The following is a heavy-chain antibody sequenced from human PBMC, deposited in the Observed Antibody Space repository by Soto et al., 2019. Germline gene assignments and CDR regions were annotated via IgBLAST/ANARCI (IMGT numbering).Heavy chain of an antibody. V-gene: IGHV1-2*04. Sequence: QVQLVQSGAEVKKPGASVKVSCKASGYTFTGYYMHWVRQAPGQGLEWMGWINPNSGGTNYAQKFQGWVHMTKDKSISTAYMEAGRLRSDEKAVYYLGRGPTYGGKSQNLDYWGQGTLVTVSP. D-gene: IGHD4-17*01. CDR3: GRGPTYGGKSQNLDY. CDR1: GYTFTGYY. CDR2: INPNSGGT. J-gene: IGHJ4*02.